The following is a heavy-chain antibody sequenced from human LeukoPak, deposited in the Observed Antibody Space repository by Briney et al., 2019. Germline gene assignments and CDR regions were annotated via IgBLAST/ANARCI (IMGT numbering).Heavy chain of an antibody. CDR3: AAYYYDSSGQYYFDY. CDR1: GFTFTSSA. D-gene: IGHD3-22*01. J-gene: IGHJ4*02. CDR2: IVVGSGNT. V-gene: IGHV1-58*02. Sequence: SVKVSCKASGFTFTSSAMQWVRQARGQRLEWIGWIVVGSGNTNYAQKFQERVTITRDMSTSTAHMELSSLRSEDTAVYYCAAYYYDSSGQYYFDYWGQGTLVTVSS.